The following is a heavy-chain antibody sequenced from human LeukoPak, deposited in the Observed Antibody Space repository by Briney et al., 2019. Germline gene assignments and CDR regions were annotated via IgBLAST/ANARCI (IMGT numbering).Heavy chain of an antibody. Sequence: GGSLRLSCAASGFTFGTYSMNWVRQAPGKGLEWVSYISSSSNKYYADSVKGRFTISRDNAENSLYLQMNSLRAEDTAVYYCARELFTHFDYWGQGTLVTVSS. CDR3: ARELFTHFDY. CDR2: ISSSSNK. CDR1: GFTFGTYS. V-gene: IGHV3-48*04. J-gene: IGHJ4*02.